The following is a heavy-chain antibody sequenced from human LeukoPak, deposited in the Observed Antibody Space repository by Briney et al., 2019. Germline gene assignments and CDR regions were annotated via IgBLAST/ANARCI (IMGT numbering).Heavy chain of an antibody. CDR1: GGSISSSSYY. Sequence: NSSETLSLTCTVSGGSISSSSYYWGWIRQPPGKGLEWIGYIYYSGSTNYNPSLKSRVTISVDTSKNQFSLKLSSVTAADTAVYYCARPLDSGSYYGAFDIWGQGTMVTVSS. CDR2: IYYSGST. CDR3: ARPLDSGSYYGAFDI. J-gene: IGHJ3*02. D-gene: IGHD1-26*01. V-gene: IGHV4-61*05.